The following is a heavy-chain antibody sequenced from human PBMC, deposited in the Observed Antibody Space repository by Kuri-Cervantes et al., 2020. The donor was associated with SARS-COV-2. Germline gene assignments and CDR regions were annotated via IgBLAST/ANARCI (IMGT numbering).Heavy chain of an antibody. CDR1: GGTFSSYA. D-gene: IGHD7-27*01. CDR3: ARAESETGHTLYFDS. Sequence: ASVKVSCKASGGTFSSYAISWVRQAPGQGLEWMGWINPNFGGTNYAQEFQGRVTMTRDTPISTAYMNLSSLRSDDTAVYYCARAESETGHTLYFDSWGQGTLVTVSS. J-gene: IGHJ4*02. CDR2: INPNFGGT. V-gene: IGHV1-2*02.